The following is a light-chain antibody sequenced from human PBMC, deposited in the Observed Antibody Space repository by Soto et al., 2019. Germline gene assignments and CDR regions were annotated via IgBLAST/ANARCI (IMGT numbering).Light chain of an antibody. CDR3: SSFAASSTWV. V-gene: IGLV2-8*01. J-gene: IGLJ3*02. Sequence: QSALTQPPSASGSPGQSVTISCTGTSSDVCAYNYVSWYQQHAVKAPKLVIYEVTKRPSGVPDRFSVSKSANTASLTVSGLYDEDESGYYCSSFAASSTWVFGGGTKLTVL. CDR1: SSDVCAYNY. CDR2: EVT.